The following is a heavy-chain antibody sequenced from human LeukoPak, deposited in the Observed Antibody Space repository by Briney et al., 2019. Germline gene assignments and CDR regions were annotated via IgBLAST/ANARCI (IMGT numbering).Heavy chain of an antibody. CDR2: MNPNSGNT. J-gene: IGHJ4*02. Sequence: ASVKVSCKASGYTFTSYDINWVRQATGQGLEWMGWMNPNSGNTGYAQKFQGRVTMTRNTFISTAYMELSSLRSEDTAVYYCARGTRAGIQLWLPPKYYFDYWGQGTLVTVSS. CDR3: ARGTRAGIQLWLPPKYYFDY. CDR1: GYTFTSYD. D-gene: IGHD5-18*01. V-gene: IGHV1-8*01.